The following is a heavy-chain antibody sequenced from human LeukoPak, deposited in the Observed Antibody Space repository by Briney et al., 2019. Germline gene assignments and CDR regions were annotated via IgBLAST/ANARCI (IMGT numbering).Heavy chain of an antibody. V-gene: IGHV4-61*02. J-gene: IGHJ4*02. Sequence: SETLSLTCTVSGGSISSGSYYWSWIRQPAGKGLEWIGRIYTSGSTNYNPSLKSRVTISVDTSKNQFSLKLSSVTAADTAVYYCARGRYDFWRGYFPFDYWGQGTLVTVSS. CDR2: IYTSGST. D-gene: IGHD3-3*01. CDR3: ARGRYDFWRGYFPFDY. CDR1: GGSISSGSYY.